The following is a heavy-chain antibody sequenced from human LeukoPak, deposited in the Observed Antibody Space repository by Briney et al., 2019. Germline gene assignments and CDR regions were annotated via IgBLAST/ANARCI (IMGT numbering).Heavy chain of an antibody. CDR2: ISAYNGNT. CDR3: ARGAEYYYDSSGYPY. J-gene: IGHJ4*02. Sequence: ASVKVSCKASSYTFTSYGISWVRQAPGQGLEWMGWISAYNGNTNYAQKLQGRVTMTTDTSTSTAYMELRSLRSDDTAVYYCARGAEYYYDSSGYPYWGQGTLVTVSS. CDR1: SYTFTSYG. V-gene: IGHV1-18*01. D-gene: IGHD3-22*01.